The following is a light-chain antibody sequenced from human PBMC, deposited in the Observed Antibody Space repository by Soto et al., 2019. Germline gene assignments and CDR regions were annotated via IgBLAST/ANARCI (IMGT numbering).Light chain of an antibody. J-gene: IGKJ1*01. CDR1: QSVSTY. CDR2: GAS. CDR3: QQYGSSPRT. V-gene: IGKV3-20*01. Sequence: EVVLTQSPGTLSLSPGERATLSCRASQSVSTYLVWYQQRPGQAPRLLIYGASNRATGIPDRFSGSGSGTDFTLTISRLEPEDVAVYYCQQYGSSPRTFGQGTKLDIK.